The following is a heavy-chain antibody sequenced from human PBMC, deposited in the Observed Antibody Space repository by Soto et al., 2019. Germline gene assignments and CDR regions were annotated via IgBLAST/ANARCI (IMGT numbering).Heavy chain of an antibody. CDR3: ARLGYYDFWSWINWFAP. Sequence: PSETLSLTCTVSGDSISSSYYYWSWIRQHPGEGLEWIGYIHYSGTTYYNPSLESRVTISVDTSKNQSSLNLSSVTAADTAVYYCARLGYYDFWSWINWFAPWGKGTLVTVSS. CDR1: GDSISSSYYY. V-gene: IGHV4-30-4*01. J-gene: IGHJ5*02. D-gene: IGHD3-3*01. CDR2: IHYSGTT.